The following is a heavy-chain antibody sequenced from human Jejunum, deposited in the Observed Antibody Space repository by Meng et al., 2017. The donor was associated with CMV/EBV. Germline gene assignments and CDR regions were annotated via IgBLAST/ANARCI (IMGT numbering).Heavy chain of an antibody. D-gene: IGHD2-15*01. V-gene: IGHV1-69*05. CDR2: IIPMFGTA. Sequence: SGGPFSNYAISWVRQAPGQGLEWMGGIIPMFGTADYAQKFQDRVTISTDESTTTAYMELSSVRSEDTAVYYCARVHCSGGSCLFFDYWGQGTLVTVSS. CDR1: GGPFSNYA. J-gene: IGHJ4*02. CDR3: ARVHCSGGSCLFFDY.